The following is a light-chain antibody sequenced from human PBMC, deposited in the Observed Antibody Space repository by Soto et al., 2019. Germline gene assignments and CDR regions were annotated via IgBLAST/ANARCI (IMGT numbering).Light chain of an antibody. CDR1: SSDVGAYNY. CDR3: CSYADNYSYV. V-gene: IGLV2-11*01. Sequence: QSALTQPRSVSGSPGQSVTISCTGTSSDVGAYNYVSWYQQHPGKAPKLMTYDVSKRPSGVPDRFSGSKSGNTASLTISGLQAEDEADYYCCSYADNYSYVLGTGTKVT. J-gene: IGLJ1*01. CDR2: DVS.